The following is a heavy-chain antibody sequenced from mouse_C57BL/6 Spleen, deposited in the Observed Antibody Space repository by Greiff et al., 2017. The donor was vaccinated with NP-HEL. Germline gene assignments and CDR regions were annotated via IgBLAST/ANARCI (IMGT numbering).Heavy chain of an antibody. CDR3: ARRDYDEHYFDY. D-gene: IGHD2-4*01. CDR1: GFSLTSYG. J-gene: IGHJ2*01. Sequence: VMLVESGPGLVAPSQSLSITCTVSGFSLTSYGVDWVRQSPGKGLEWLGVIWGVGSTNYNSALKSRLSISKDNSKSQVFLKMNSLQTDDTAMYYCARRDYDEHYFDYWGQGTTLTVSS. CDR2: IWGVGST. V-gene: IGHV2-6*01.